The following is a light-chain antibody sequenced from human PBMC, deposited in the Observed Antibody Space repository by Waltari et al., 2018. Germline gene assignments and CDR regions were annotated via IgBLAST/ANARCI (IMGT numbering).Light chain of an antibody. CDR3: QHSYNNPQT. CDR1: QVLDSF. Sequence: DIKMTQSPSSLSASVGARVTITCRASQVLDSFLAWYQKRPGEAPKLLIFAASTLHNGVPSRFSGSGSGTDYTLTIRGLQPEDAATYYCQHSYNNPQTFGPGTRVEI. V-gene: IGKV1-39*01. CDR2: AAS. J-gene: IGKJ1*01.